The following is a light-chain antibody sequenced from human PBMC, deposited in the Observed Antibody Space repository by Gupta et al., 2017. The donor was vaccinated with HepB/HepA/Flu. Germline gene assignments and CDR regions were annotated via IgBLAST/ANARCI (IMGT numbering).Light chain of an antibody. CDR2: DVS. CDR3: SSYRTSSTPVGV. V-gene: IGLV2-14*01. CDR1: SSDVGGYNY. Sequence: QSALPQPASVSGSPGQSITISCPGTSSDVGGYNYVSWYQQHPGKPPNLIIYDVSNRPSGVANRFSGSNSGNTASLTISGLQAEDEADYYCSSYRTSSTPVGVFGTGTKFTVL. J-gene: IGLJ1*01.